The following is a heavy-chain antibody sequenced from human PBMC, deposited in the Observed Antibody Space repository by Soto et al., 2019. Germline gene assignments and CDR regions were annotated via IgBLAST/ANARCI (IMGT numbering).Heavy chain of an antibody. CDR1: GGSISSYY. CDR2: IYYSGSI. V-gene: IGHV4-59*01. D-gene: IGHD6-19*01. J-gene: IGHJ6*02. Sequence: SETLSLTCTVSGGSISSYYWSWIRQPPGKGLEYIGYIYYSGSIYYNPSLKSRVTISVDTSKNQFSLKLSSVTASDTAVYYCASAYSSGWSRGYYGMDVWGQGTTVTVSS. CDR3: ASAYSSGWSRGYYGMDV.